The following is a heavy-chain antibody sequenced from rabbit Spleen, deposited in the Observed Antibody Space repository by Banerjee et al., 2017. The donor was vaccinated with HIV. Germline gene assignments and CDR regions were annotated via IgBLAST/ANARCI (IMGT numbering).Heavy chain of an antibody. CDR2: IDAGSTGNT. V-gene: IGHV1S40*01. D-gene: IGHD8-1*01. Sequence: QSLEESGGDLVKPGASLTLTCTASGFTLSSYWMCWVRQAPGKGLDWIACIDAGSTGNTYYASWAKGRFTISKTSSTSVTLQMTTLTVADTATYFCARNLENYAGSSYLDLWGPGTLVTVS. J-gene: IGHJ4*01. CDR1: GFTLSSYW. CDR3: ARNLENYAGSSYLDL.